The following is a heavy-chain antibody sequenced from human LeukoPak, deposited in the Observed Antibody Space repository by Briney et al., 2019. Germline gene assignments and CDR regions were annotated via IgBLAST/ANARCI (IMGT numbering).Heavy chain of an antibody. CDR3: AIGRGGQQLGDY. CDR1: EYSFPNYC. V-gene: IGHV5-51*01. CDR2: IYPDDSDT. Sequence: HGESLRISCKHSEYSFPNYCIGWVRQMPGKGLEWMGIIYPDDSDTRYSPSFQGQLTIAADKSISTAYLQWSSLKASDTSMYYCAIGRGGQQLGDYWAQGTLVTVSS. D-gene: IGHD6-13*01. J-gene: IGHJ4*02.